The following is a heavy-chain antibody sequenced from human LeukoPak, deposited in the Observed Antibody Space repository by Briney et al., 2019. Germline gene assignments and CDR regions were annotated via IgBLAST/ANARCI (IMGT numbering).Heavy chain of an antibody. CDR3: ARLSRRSRILTGSGSRFDH. Sequence: SETLSLTCAVYGGSFSGYYWSWIRQPPGKGLEWIGEINHSGSTNYNPSLKSRVTISVDTSKNQFSLKLSSVTAADTAVYYCARLSRRSRILTGSGSRFDHWGQGTLVTVSS. CDR2: INHSGST. CDR1: GGSFSGYY. J-gene: IGHJ4*02. V-gene: IGHV4-34*01. D-gene: IGHD3-9*01.